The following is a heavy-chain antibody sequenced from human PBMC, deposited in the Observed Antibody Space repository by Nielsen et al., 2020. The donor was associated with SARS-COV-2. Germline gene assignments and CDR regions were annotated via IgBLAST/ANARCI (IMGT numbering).Heavy chain of an antibody. J-gene: IGHJ4*02. CDR3: AKDVRSGTYYFDY. Sequence: GGSLRLSCAASGFTFSSYWMSWVRQAPGKGLEWVANIKQDGSEKYYVDSVKGRFTISRDNDKNMVYLQVNSLRAEDTAVYYCAKDVRSGTYYFDYWGQGTLVTVSS. CDR2: IKQDGSEK. V-gene: IGHV3-7*03. D-gene: IGHD2-15*01. CDR1: GFTFSSYW.